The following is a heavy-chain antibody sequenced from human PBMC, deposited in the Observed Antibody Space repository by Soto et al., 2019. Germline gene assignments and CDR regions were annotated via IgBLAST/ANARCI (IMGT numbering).Heavy chain of an antibody. Sequence: ASVKVSCKASGYTFTSYYISWVRQAPGQGLEWMGWISGYNGNTNYAQKLQGRVTMTTDTSTSTAYMELRSLRSDDTAVYYCARLNRLYCITTSCYIADNWGQGTLVTVSS. D-gene: IGHD2-2*02. V-gene: IGHV1-18*01. CDR3: ARLNRLYCITTSCYIADN. CDR2: ISGYNGNT. J-gene: IGHJ4*02. CDR1: GYTFTSYY.